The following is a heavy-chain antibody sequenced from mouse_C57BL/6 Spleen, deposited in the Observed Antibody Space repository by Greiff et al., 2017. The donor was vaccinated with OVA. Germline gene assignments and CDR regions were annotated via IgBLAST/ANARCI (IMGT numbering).Heavy chain of an antibody. V-gene: IGHV1-82*01. J-gene: IGHJ2*01. CDR3: ARGNYVDYFDY. D-gene: IGHD1-1*01. CDR1: GYAFSSSW. Sequence: VQLQQSGPELVKPGASVKISCKASGYAFSSSWMNWVKQRPGKGLEWIGRIYPGDGDTNYNGKFKGKATLTADKSSSTAYMQLSSLTSEDSAVYFCARGNYVDYFDYWGQGTTLTVSS. CDR2: IYPGDGDT.